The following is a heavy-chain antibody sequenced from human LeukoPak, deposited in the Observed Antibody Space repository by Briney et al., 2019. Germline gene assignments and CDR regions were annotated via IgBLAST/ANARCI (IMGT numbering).Heavy chain of an antibody. Sequence: GGSLRLSCAASGFTFSSYEMNWVRQAPGKGLEWVSYISSSGSTIYYADSVKGRFTISRDNAKNSLYLQMNSLRAEDTAVYYCAVGFHYYDSSGYSYYFDYWGQGTLVTVSS. D-gene: IGHD3-22*01. J-gene: IGHJ4*02. CDR1: GFTFSSYE. CDR3: AVGFHYYDSSGYSYYFDY. V-gene: IGHV3-48*03. CDR2: ISSSGSTI.